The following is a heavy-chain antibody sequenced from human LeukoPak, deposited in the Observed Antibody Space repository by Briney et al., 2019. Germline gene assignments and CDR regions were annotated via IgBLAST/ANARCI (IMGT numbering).Heavy chain of an antibody. D-gene: IGHD5-18*01. V-gene: IGHV3-73*01. CDR2: IRSKANSYAT. CDR3: TRLAVDTAMVTIGY. CDR1: GFTFSGSA. J-gene: IGHJ4*02. Sequence: GGSLRLSCAASGFTFSGSAMHWVRQASGKGLEWVGRIRSKANSYATAYAASVKGRFTISRDDSKNTAYLQMNSLKTEDTAVYYCTRLAVDTAMVTIGYWGQGTLVTVSS.